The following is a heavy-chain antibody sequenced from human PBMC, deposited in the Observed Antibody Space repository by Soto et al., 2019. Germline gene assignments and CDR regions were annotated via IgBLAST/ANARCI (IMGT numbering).Heavy chain of an antibody. CDR2: INDIEIT. J-gene: IGHJ4*02. CDR1: GGSFSGYY. Sequence: PSETLSLTCAVYGGSFSGYYWSWIRQPPGKGLEWIGEINDIEITNYNPSLKSRVTISVDTSKTQFSLKLKSVKAADTAVYYCARGKVLLWLQEDWGQGTLVT. D-gene: IGHD5-18*01. V-gene: IGHV4-34*01. CDR3: ARGKVLLWLQED.